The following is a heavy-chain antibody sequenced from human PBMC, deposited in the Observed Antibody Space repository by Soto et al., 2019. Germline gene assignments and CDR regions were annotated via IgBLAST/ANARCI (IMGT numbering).Heavy chain of an antibody. J-gene: IGHJ4*02. D-gene: IGHD2-15*01. CDR2: VSASGSIT. CDR1: GFTFSSYD. V-gene: IGHV3-23*01. CDR3: AKGDCSGGRCYRGFDY. Sequence: GGSLRLSCAASGFTFSSYDMNWVRQTPGKGLEWVSGVSASGSITSYADSAKGRFTISRDNAKNTVFLQMTGLRAEDTAVYFCAKGDCSGGRCYRGFDYWGQGTLVTVSS.